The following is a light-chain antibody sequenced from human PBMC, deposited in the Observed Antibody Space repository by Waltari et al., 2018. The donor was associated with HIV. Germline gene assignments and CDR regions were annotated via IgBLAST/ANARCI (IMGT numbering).Light chain of an antibody. Sequence: QSVLTQPPSVSGAPGQRVTISCTGGSSNIGEHYDVHWYQQFPGTAPKLLIYGSTNRPSGVPDRFSGSKSGTSASLAITGLQAEDEADYYCQSYDNSLGVVFGGGTKLTVL. CDR1: SSNIGEHYD. CDR2: GST. J-gene: IGLJ2*01. CDR3: QSYDNSLGVV. V-gene: IGLV1-40*01.